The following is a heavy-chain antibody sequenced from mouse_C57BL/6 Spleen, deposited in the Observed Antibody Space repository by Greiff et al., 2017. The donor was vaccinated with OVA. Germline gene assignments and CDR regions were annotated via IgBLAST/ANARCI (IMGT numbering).Heavy chain of an antibody. J-gene: IGHJ2*01. Sequence: EVQLQQSGPGLVKPSQSLSLTCSVTGYSITSGYYWNWIRQFPGNKLEWMGYISYDGSNNYNPSLKNRISITRDTSKNQFFLKLNSVTTEDTATYYCARSYGRVPDYFDYWGQGTTLTVSS. CDR1: GYSITSGYY. V-gene: IGHV3-6*01. CDR2: ISYDGSN. D-gene: IGHD1-1*02. CDR3: ARSYGRVPDYFDY.